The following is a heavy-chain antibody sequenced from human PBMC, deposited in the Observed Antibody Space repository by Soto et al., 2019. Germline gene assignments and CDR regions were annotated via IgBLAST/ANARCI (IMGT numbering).Heavy chain of an antibody. CDR3: ARARDYDILTDRSYYFDY. Sequence: GGSLRLSCAASGFTFSSYDMHWVRQATGKGLEWVSAIGTAGDTYYPGSVKGRFTISRENAKNSLYLQMNSLRAGDTAVYYCARARDYDILTDRSYYFDYWGQGTLVTVSS. J-gene: IGHJ4*02. D-gene: IGHD3-9*01. CDR2: IGTAGDT. V-gene: IGHV3-13*01. CDR1: GFTFSSYD.